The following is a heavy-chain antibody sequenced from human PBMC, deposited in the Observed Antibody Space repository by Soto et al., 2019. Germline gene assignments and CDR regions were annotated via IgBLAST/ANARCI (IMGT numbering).Heavy chain of an antibody. CDR2: IAPHSGRT. J-gene: IGHJ4*02. V-gene: IGHV1-18*04. D-gene: IGHD3-16*02. CDR1: GYAFTSYG. CDR3: ARAVTGSHHSAY. Sequence: QVQLVQSGPEVKNPGASVRVSCVASGYAFTSYGVNWVRQAPGQGLEWMGWIAPHSGRTTYLPKFQGRVTMTADVSTNTAYIELRSLTSDDTGTYFCARAVTGSHHSAYWGQGTVVTVSS.